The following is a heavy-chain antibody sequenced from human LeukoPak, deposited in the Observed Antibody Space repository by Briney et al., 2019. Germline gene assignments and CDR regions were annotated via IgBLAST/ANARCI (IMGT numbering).Heavy chain of an antibody. Sequence: GGSLRLSCAASGFTFGSYGMHWVRQAPGKGLEWVAFIRYDGSNKYYADSVKGRFTISRDNAKNTLYLQMNSLRAEDTAVYYCARGNYNWFDPWGQGTLVTVSS. CDR2: IRYDGSNK. J-gene: IGHJ5*02. CDR1: GFTFGSYG. D-gene: IGHD3-10*01. CDR3: ARGNYNWFDP. V-gene: IGHV3-30*02.